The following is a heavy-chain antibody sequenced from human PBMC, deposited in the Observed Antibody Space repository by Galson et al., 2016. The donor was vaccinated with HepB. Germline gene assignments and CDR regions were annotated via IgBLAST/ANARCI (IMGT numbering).Heavy chain of an antibody. D-gene: IGHD2-8*01. Sequence: SLRLSCAASGFTFSNFAMSWVRQAPGKGLEWVSSINGNGDTTYYADSVKGRFTVSRDISKNTLYLQMHSLRAEDTAVYYCSRAFHCTNGVCRDYWGQGTLVTVSS. CDR3: SRAFHCTNGVCRDY. V-gene: IGHV3-23*01. CDR1: GFTFSNFA. CDR2: INGNGDTT. J-gene: IGHJ4*02.